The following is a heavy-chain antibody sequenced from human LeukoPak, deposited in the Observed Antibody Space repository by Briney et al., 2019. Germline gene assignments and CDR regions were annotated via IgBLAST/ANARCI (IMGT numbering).Heavy chain of an antibody. CDR2: INHSGST. J-gene: IGHJ4*02. CDR1: GGSFSGYY. Sequence: SETLSLTCAVYGGSFSGYYWSWIRQPPGKGLEWIGEINHSGSTNYNPSLKSRVTISVDTSKNQFSLKLSSVTAADTAVYYCARGDPGAYGQWLTVDYWGQGTLVTVSS. V-gene: IGHV4-34*01. CDR3: ARGDPGAYGQWLTVDY. D-gene: IGHD6-19*01.